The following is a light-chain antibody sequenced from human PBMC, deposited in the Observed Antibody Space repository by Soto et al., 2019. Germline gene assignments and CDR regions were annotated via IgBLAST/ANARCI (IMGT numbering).Light chain of an antibody. CDR3: SSYAGSNNPYV. J-gene: IGLJ1*01. CDR2: EVS. Sequence: QSALTQPPSASGSPGQSVTISCTVSSSDGGGYNYVSWYQQHPGKAPKLMIYEVSKRPSGVPGRFSGSKSGNTASLTVSGLQAEDEADYYCSSYAGSNNPYVFGTGTKLTVL. V-gene: IGLV2-8*01. CDR1: SSDGGGYNY.